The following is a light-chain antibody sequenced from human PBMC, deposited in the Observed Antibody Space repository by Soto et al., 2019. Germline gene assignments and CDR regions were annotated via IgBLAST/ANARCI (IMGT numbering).Light chain of an antibody. V-gene: IGKV4-1*01. Sequence: DIVMTQSPDSLAVSLGERATINCKSSQSVLYISNNKDCFAWDPEVPGQPAYVPIYWASARESGVPVRFSGSVSGTDFTLTISSLQAEDVAVYYCQQYYSTPLTFGGGTKVDIK. CDR1: QSVLYISNNKDC. CDR2: WAS. CDR3: QQYYSTPLT. J-gene: IGKJ4*01.